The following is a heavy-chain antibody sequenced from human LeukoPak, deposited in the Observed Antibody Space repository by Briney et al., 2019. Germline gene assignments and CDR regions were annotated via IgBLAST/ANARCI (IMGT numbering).Heavy chain of an antibody. Sequence: GGSLRLSCAASGFTVSSNYVSWVRQAPGKGLEWVSVIYSGGSTYYADSVKGRFTISRDNSKNTLYLQMNSLRAEDTAVYYCAGASYYDRKEVRAFDIWGQGTMVTVSS. CDR3: AGASYYDRKEVRAFDI. D-gene: IGHD3-22*01. V-gene: IGHV3-53*01. J-gene: IGHJ3*02. CDR2: IYSGGST. CDR1: GFTVSSNY.